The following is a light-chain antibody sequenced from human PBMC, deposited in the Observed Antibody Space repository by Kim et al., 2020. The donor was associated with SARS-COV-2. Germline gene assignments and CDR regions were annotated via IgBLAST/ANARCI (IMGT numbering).Light chain of an antibody. J-gene: IGLJ1*01. V-gene: IGLV3-1*01. CDR3: QAWDSSTARYV. Sequence: PGQTASITCSGDKLGDKYACWYQQRPGQSPVLVIYQDNKRPSGIPERFSGSSSGNTATLTISGTQAMDEADYYCQAWDSSTARYVFGTGTKVTVL. CDR2: QDN. CDR1: KLGDKY.